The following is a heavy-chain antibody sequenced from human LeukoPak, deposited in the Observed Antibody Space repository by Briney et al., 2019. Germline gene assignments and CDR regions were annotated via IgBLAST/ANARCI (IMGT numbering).Heavy chain of an antibody. J-gene: IGHJ4*02. Sequence: SETLSLTCTVSGGSMSGFYWSWIRQPPGMGLEWIGYIYYTGSTNYNPSLKSRLTISVDTSKNQFSLRLSSVTAADTAVYYCARASVTYYDILTGYPRFDYWGQGTLVTVSS. V-gene: IGHV4-59*08. CDR2: IYYTGST. CDR1: GGSMSGFY. D-gene: IGHD3-9*01. CDR3: ARASVTYYDILTGYPRFDY.